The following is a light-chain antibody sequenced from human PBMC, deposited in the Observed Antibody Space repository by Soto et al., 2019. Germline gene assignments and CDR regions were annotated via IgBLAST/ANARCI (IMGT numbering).Light chain of an antibody. CDR1: SSDVGGYNY. Sequence: QSALTQPASVSGSPGQSITISCTGTSSDVGGYNYVSWYQQHPGKAPKLMIYEVSTRPSGVSNRFSGSKSGNTASLTISGRQAEHEADYYCSSYTGSSTPYGFGTGTKLTVL. J-gene: IGLJ1*01. CDR2: EVS. CDR3: SSYTGSSTPYG. V-gene: IGLV2-14*01.